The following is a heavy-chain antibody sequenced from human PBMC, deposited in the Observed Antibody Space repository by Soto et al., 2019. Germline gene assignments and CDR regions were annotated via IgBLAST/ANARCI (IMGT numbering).Heavy chain of an antibody. CDR1: GYSFNRYW. CDR2: IDASDSYT. V-gene: IGHV5-10-1*01. Sequence: GENLKTSCTGSGYSFNRYWLSWLRQMPLQVLEWMGRIDASDSYTNYSPSLQGHVTISADKSISTAYLQWSSLKASDTAMYYCPRHSGYYDSSGYSNSFDPWGQGTLPTDSS. CDR3: PRHSGYYDSSGYSNSFDP. D-gene: IGHD3-22*01. J-gene: IGHJ5*02.